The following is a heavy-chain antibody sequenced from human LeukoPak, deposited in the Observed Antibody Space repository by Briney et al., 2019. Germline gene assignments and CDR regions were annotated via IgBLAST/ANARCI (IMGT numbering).Heavy chain of an antibody. Sequence: ASVKVSCKASGYTFTGYYMHWVRQAPGQGLERMGWINPNSGGTNYAQKFQGRVTMTRDTSISTAYMELSRLRSDDTAVYYCAREGRASRIAAARGQWFDPWGQGTLVTVSS. CDR1: GYTFTGYY. D-gene: IGHD6-13*01. CDR3: AREGRASRIAAARGQWFDP. V-gene: IGHV1-2*02. J-gene: IGHJ5*02. CDR2: INPNSGGT.